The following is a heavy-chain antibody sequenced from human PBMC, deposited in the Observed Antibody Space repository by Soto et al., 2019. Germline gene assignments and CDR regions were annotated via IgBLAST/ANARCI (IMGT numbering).Heavy chain of an antibody. Sequence: GGSLRLSCAASGFTFSSYGMHWVRQAPGKGLEWVAVIWYDGSNKYYADSVKGRFTISRDNSKNTLYLQMNSLRAEDTAVYYCARYGYCSGGSCYAGPYYYMDVWGKGTTVTVSS. CDR3: ARYGYCSGGSCYAGPYYYMDV. V-gene: IGHV3-33*01. CDR2: IWYDGSNK. CDR1: GFTFSSYG. D-gene: IGHD2-15*01. J-gene: IGHJ6*03.